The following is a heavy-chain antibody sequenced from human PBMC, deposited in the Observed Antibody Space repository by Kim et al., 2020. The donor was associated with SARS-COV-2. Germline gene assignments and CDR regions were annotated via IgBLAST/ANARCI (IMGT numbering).Heavy chain of an antibody. D-gene: IGHD3-16*01. CDR3: AREIPGTWGDACDI. CDR2: IATSENNV. J-gene: IGHJ3*02. CDR1: EFTLSSYE. V-gene: IGHV3-48*03. Sequence: GGSLRLSCEASEFTLSSYEMNWVRQAPGKALEWVSYIATSENNVHYADSVRGRFTVSRDNAKNSLYLQMNSLRAEDTAVYDCAREIPGTWGDACDIWGQG.